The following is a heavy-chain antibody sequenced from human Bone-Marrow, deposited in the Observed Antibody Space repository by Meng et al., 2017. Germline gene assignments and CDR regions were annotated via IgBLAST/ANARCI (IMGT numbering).Heavy chain of an antibody. CDR2: ISFDGTRG. D-gene: IGHD2-2*01. V-gene: IGHV3-30*01. CDR1: GFTFSGSA. Sequence: GGSLRLSCAASGFTFSGSAMHWVRQAPGKGLEWVALISFDGTRGFYADSVKGRFTISRDNSENTLYLQMNSPRPGDTAVYYCATEGSCTSCYEGAGDFDYWGRGTLVTVSS. CDR3: ATEGSCTSCYEGAGDFDY. J-gene: IGHJ4*02.